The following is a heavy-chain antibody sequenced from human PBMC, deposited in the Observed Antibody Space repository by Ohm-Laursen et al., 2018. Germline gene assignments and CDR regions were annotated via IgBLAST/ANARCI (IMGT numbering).Heavy chain of an antibody. CDR3: ARAAGSYPYYFDY. CDR2: INHSGST. Sequence: SETLSLTCAVYGGSFSDYHWSWIRQPPGKGLEWIGEINHSGSTNYNPSLKSRFTISLDTSKYQFSRNLRSVTAEDTAVYYCARAAGSYPYYFDYWGQGTLVTVSS. CDR1: GGSFSDYH. D-gene: IGHD1-26*01. V-gene: IGHV4-34*01. J-gene: IGHJ4*02.